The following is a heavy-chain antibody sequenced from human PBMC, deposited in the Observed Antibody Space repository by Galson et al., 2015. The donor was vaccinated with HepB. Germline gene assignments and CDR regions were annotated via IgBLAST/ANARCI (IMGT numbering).Heavy chain of an antibody. D-gene: IGHD4-23*01. V-gene: IGHV6-1*01. CDR2: TYYRSKWYN. Sequence: CAISGDSVSSNSAAWNWIRQSPSRGLEWLGRTYYRSKWYNDYAVSVKSRITINPDTSKNQFSLQLNSVTPEDTAVYYCARVGSSYGAKGGFDYWGQGTLVTVSS. CDR3: ARVGSSYGAKGGFDY. CDR1: GDSVSSNSAA. J-gene: IGHJ4*02.